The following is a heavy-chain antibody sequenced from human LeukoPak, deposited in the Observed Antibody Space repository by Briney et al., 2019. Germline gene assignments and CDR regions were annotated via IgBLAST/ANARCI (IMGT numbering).Heavy chain of an antibody. V-gene: IGHV1-2*06. Sequence: ASVKVSCKASGYTFTSYGISWVRQAPGQGLEWMGRINPNSGGTNYAQKFQGRVTMTRDTSISTAYMELSRLRSDDTAVYYCARALTVTTSVKNYWGQGTLVTVSS. CDR1: GYTFTSYG. J-gene: IGHJ4*02. CDR2: INPNSGGT. D-gene: IGHD4-17*01. CDR3: ARALTVTTSVKNY.